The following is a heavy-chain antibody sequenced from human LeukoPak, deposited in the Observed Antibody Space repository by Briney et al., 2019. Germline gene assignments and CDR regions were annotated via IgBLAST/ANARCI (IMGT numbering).Heavy chain of an antibody. D-gene: IGHD4-17*01. Sequence: SKTLSLTCTVSGGSISSGGYYWRWIRQPPGKGLEWIGYIYYSGSTYYNPSLKSRVTISVDTSKNQFSLKLSSVTAADTAVYYCARDSRITVTSAPLDPWGQGTLVTVSS. CDR1: GGSISSGGYY. J-gene: IGHJ5*02. CDR2: IYYSGST. V-gene: IGHV4-31*03. CDR3: ARDSRITVTSAPLDP.